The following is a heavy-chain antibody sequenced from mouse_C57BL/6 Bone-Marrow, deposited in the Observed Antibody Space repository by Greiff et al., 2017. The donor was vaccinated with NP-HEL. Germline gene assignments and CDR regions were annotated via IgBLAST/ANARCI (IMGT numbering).Heavy chain of an antibody. CDR1: GFTFSDYY. V-gene: IGHV5-12*01. CDR2: ISNGGGST. CDR3: ARGFLFAY. Sequence: EVHLVESGGGLVQPGGSLKLSCAASGFTFSDYYMYWVPQTPEKRLEWVAYISNGGGSTYYPDTVKGRFTITRDNAKNTLYLQMSRLKSEDTAMYYCARGFLFAYWGQGTLVTVSA. J-gene: IGHJ3*01.